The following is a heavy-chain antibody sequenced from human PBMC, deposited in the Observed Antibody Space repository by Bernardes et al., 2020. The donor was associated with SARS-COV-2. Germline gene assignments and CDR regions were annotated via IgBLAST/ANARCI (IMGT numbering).Heavy chain of an antibody. CDR3: ERDQLSIYEYSSSSGYYYYGMDV. D-gene: IGHD6-6*01. CDR2: IYSGGST. Sequence: GGSLRLSCAASGFTVSSNYMSWVRQAPGKGLEWVSVIYSGGSTYYADSVKGRFTISRDNSKNTLYLQMNSLRAEDTAVYYCERDQLSIYEYSSSSGYYYYGMDVWGQGTTVTAAS. CDR1: GFTVSSNY. V-gene: IGHV3-53*01. J-gene: IGHJ6*02.